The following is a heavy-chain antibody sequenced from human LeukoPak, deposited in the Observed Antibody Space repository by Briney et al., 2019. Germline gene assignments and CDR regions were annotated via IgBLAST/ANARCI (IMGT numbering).Heavy chain of an antibody. V-gene: IGHV1-46*01. D-gene: IGHD3-22*01. CDR3: ARAPNYYYDSSGYALDY. Sequence: ASVKVSCKASGYTFTSYYMHWVRQAPGQGLEWMGIINPSGGSTSYAQKFQGRVTMTRDTSTSTVYMELSSLRSEDTAVYYCARAPNYYYDSSGYALDYWGQGTLVTVSS. CDR2: INPSGGST. CDR1: GYTFTSYY. J-gene: IGHJ4*02.